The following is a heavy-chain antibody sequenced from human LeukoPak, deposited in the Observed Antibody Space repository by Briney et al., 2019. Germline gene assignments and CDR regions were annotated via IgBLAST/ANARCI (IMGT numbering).Heavy chain of an antibody. CDR1: GITFSSDS. CDR2: ISSSSSYI. Sequence: PGGTLRLSCTASGITFSSDSMNWVRQAPGKGLEWVSSISSSSSYIYYADSVKCLFTIFRDTAKNSLYLQMNSLRAEDTSVYYCARDLSSYYDSSGYYFSDAFDIWGQWTMVSVSS. CDR3: ARDLSSYYDSSGYYFSDAFDI. D-gene: IGHD3-22*01. J-gene: IGHJ3*02. V-gene: IGHV3-21*01.